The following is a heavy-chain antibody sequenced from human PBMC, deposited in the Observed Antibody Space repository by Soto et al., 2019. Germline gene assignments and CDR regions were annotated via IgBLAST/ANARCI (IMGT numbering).Heavy chain of an antibody. Sequence: VSVKVSCKASGYTFTNYAMNWVRQAPGQRLEWMGWINAGNGNTKYSQKFQGRVTITRDTSASTAYMDLSSLRSEDTAVYYCARDRGDAYNHFDYWGQGTLVTVSS. CDR2: INAGNGNT. D-gene: IGHD3-10*01. CDR1: GYTFTNYA. V-gene: IGHV1-3*01. J-gene: IGHJ4*02. CDR3: ARDRGDAYNHFDY.